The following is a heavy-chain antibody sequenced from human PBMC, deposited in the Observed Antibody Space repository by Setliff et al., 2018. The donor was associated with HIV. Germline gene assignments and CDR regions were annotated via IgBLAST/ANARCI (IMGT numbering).Heavy chain of an antibody. V-gene: IGHV4-39*07. CDR3: ARDQGYSYGFYAFDI. D-gene: IGHD5-18*01. Sequence: PSETLSLTCTVSGGFISSSSYYWGWIRQPPGKGLEWIGSIYYSGGTYCNPSLKSRVTISVDTSKNQFSLKPSSVTAADTAVYYCARDQGYSYGFYAFDIWGQGTMVTVSS. CDR1: GGFISSSSYY. CDR2: IYYSGGT. J-gene: IGHJ3*02.